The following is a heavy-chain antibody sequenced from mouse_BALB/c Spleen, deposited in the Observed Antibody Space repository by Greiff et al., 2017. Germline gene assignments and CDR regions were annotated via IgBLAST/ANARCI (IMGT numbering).Heavy chain of an antibody. D-gene: IGHD5-1*01. J-gene: IGHJ1*01. CDR2: ISYSGST. V-gene: IGHV3-2*02. CDR1: GYSITSDYA. Sequence: EVKLEESGPGLVKPSQSLSLTCTVTGYSITSDYAWNWIRQFPGNKLEWMGYISYSGSTSYNPSLKSRISITRDTSKNQFFLQLNSVTTEDTATYYCARTYRGDWYFDVWGAGTTVTVSS. CDR3: ARTYRGDWYFDV.